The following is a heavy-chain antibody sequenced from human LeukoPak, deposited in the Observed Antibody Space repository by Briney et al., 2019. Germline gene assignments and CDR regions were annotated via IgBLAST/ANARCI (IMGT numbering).Heavy chain of an antibody. CDR1: GFTFSSYA. D-gene: IGHD2-15*01. V-gene: IGHV3-64D*06. Sequence: GGSLRLSCAASGFTFSSYAMSWVRQAPGKGLEYVSAISTNGDSTYYADSVKGRFTIPRDNSKNTLYLQMSSLRAEDTAVYYCVKGYCRGGNCFSRTMYYFDYWGQGTLVTVSS. CDR2: ISTNGDST. CDR3: VKGYCRGGNCFSRTMYYFDY. J-gene: IGHJ4*02.